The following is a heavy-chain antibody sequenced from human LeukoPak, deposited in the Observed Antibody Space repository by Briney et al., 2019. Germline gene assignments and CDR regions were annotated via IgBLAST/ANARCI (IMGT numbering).Heavy chain of an antibody. D-gene: IGHD1-26*01. Sequence: GGSLRLSCAASGFIFSVYRMNWVRQAPGKGLEWLSYISSGSSIIYYADSVKGRFTVSRDDAKNSLFLQLNSLRVEDTAVYYCAREKYSGSYYDCWGHGTLVTVSS. V-gene: IGHV3-48*01. J-gene: IGHJ4*03. CDR3: AREKYSGSYYDC. CDR2: ISSGSSII. CDR1: GFIFSVYR.